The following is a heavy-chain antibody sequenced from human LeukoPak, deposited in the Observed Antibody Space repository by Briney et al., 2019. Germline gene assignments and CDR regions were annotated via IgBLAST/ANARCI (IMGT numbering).Heavy chain of an antibody. D-gene: IGHD2-2*01. CDR3: ARVPYCSSTSCQRGTNAFDI. CDR2: IIPIFGTA. Sequence: SAKVSCKASGGTFSSYAISWVRQAPGQGLEWMGRIIPIFGTANYAQKFQGRVTITTDESTSTAYMELSSLRSEDTAVYYCARVPYCSSTSCQRGTNAFDIWGQGTMVTVSS. J-gene: IGHJ3*02. CDR1: GGTFSSYA. V-gene: IGHV1-69*05.